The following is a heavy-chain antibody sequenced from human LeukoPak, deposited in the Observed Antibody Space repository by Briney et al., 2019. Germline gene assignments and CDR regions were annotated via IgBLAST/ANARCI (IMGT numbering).Heavy chain of an antibody. CDR2: IKQDGSEK. D-gene: IGHD3-22*01. CDR1: GFTFSSYW. Sequence: PGGSLRLSCAASGFTFSSYWMSWVRQAPGKGLEWVANIKQDGSEKYYVDSVKGRFTISRDNAKNSLYLQMNSLRAEDTAVYYCARGLNRRSYYDSSGYYVGVDYWGQGTLVTVSS. CDR3: ARGLNRRSYYDSSGYYVGVDY. J-gene: IGHJ4*02. V-gene: IGHV3-7*03.